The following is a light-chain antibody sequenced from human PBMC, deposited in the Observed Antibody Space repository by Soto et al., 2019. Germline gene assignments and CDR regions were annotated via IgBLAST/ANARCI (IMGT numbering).Light chain of an antibody. J-gene: IGKJ4*01. CDR2: GAS. CDR3: QQYGSSPALT. V-gene: IGKV3-20*01. Sequence: EIVLTQPPGTLSLSPGERATLSCRASQSVSSSYLAWYQQKPGQAPRLLLHGASSRATGIPDRFSGSGSGTDFTLTISRLEPEDFAVYYCQQYGSSPALTFGGGTKVDIK. CDR1: QSVSSSY.